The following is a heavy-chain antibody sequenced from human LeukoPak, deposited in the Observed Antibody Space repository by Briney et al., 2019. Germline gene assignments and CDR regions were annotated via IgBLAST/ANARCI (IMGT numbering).Heavy chain of an antibody. D-gene: IGHD3-16*01. CDR1: GFTFSSYS. CDR3: AKEGDGYDYVWGSYLDY. V-gene: IGHV3-21*01. J-gene: IGHJ4*02. CDR2: ISSSSSYI. Sequence: GGSLRLSCAASGFTFSSYSMNWVRQAPGKGLEWVSSISSSSSYIYYADSVKGRFTISRDNSKNTLYVQMNSLRAEDTAVYYCAKEGDGYDYVWGSYLDYWGQGTLVTVSS.